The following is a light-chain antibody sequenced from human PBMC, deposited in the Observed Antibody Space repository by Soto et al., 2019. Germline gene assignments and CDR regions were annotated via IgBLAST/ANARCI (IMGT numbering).Light chain of an antibody. CDR3: QPYSTSPRT. Sequence: DIQMTQSPSTLSASVGDRVTITCRASQSISSWLAWYQQKPGKAPKVLIFDASSLESGVPSRFSGSGSATEFTLTISSLQPEDAATNYCQPYSTSPRTIHQGTKVDIK. CDR2: DAS. CDR1: QSISSW. J-gene: IGKJ1*01. V-gene: IGKV1-5*01.